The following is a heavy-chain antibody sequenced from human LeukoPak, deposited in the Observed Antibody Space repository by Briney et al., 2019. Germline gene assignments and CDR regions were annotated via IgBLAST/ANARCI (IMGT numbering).Heavy chain of an antibody. CDR1: GFTFSSYA. J-gene: IGHJ3*02. V-gene: IGHV3-23*01. CDR3: AKGVIVVVTTTAFDI. D-gene: IGHD2-21*02. CDR2: ISGSGGST. Sequence: PGGSLRLSCAASGFTFSSYAMNWVRQAPGKGLEWVSTISGSGGSTYYADSVKGRFTISRDNSKNTLYLQMNSLRDEATAVYYCAKGVIVVVTTTAFDIWGQGTMVTVSS.